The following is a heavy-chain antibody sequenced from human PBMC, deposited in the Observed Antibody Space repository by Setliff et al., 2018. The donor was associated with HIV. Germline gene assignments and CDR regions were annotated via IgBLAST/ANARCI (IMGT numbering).Heavy chain of an antibody. CDR2: IYYSGST. V-gene: IGHV4-30-4*08. D-gene: IGHD3-16*01. Sequence: PSETLSLTCTVSGGSISSGDYYWSWIRQPLGKGLEWIGYIYYSGSTYYNPSLKSRVTISVDTSENQFSLKLSSVNAADTAVYYCAMGWGDYYGMDVWGQGTTVTVSS. J-gene: IGHJ6*02. CDR1: GGSISSGDYY. CDR3: AMGWGDYYGMDV.